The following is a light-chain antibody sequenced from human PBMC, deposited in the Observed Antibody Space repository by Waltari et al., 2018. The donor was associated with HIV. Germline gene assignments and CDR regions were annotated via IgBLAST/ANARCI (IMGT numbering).Light chain of an antibody. Sequence: QSVLTQPPSASGAPGQRVTISCSGSTPNIGSSNVNWYQQFSRTAPKLLIYADAHRPSGVPDRFSGSKSGISASLVISGLQSEDEADYYCSTWYDRLSGVVFGGGTRLTVV. CDR1: TPNIGSSN. J-gene: IGLJ2*01. CDR2: ADA. CDR3: STWYDRLSGVV. V-gene: IGLV1-44*01.